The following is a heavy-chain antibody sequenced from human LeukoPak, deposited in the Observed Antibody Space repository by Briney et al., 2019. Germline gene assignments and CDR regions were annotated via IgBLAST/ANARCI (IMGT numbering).Heavy chain of an antibody. Sequence: GASVKVSCKASGGTFISYAISWVRQAPGQGLEWMGGIIPIFGTANYAQKFQGRVTITADESTSTAYMELSSLRSEDTAVYYCASTRNDYVWGSYRGVDYWGQGTLVTVSS. CDR3: ASTRNDYVWGSYRGVDY. D-gene: IGHD3-16*02. V-gene: IGHV1-69*13. CDR2: IIPIFGTA. J-gene: IGHJ4*02. CDR1: GGTFISYA.